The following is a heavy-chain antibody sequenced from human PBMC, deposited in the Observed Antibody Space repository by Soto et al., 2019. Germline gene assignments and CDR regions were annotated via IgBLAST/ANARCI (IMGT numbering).Heavy chain of an antibody. CDR1: GGSISSSSYY. CDR2: ISYSGST. V-gene: IGHV4-39*01. D-gene: IGHD3-16*01. J-gene: IGHJ4*02. CDR3: SRQSRGGDYKRTVDY. Sequence: SETLSLTCTVSGGSISSSSYYWGWIRQPPGKGLEWIGSISYSGSTYYTPSLKSRVTISVDTSKNQFSLKLSSVTAADTAVYYCSRQSRGGDYKRTVDYCGQGSLVTVSS.